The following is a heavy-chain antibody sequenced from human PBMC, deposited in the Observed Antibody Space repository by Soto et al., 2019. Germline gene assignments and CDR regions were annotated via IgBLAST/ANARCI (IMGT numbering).Heavy chain of an antibody. Sequence: SVKVSCKASGGTFSSYAISWVRQAPGQGLEWMGGIIPIFGTANYAQKFQGRVTITADESTSTAYMELNSLRAEDTALYFCAKDGTTAGIHYYGMDVWGQGTTVTVSS. V-gene: IGHV1-69*13. CDR3: AKDGTTAGIHYYGMDV. D-gene: IGHD2-2*02. J-gene: IGHJ6*02. CDR1: GGTFSSYA. CDR2: IIPIFGTA.